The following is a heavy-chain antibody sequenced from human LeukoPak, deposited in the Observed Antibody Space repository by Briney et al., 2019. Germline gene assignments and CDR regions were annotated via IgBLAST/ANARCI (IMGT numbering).Heavy chain of an antibody. D-gene: IGHD6-19*01. CDR1: GGSISSGDYY. CDR2: IYYSGST. V-gene: IGHV4-30-4*08. CDR3: ARHVEIAVAGPIDY. Sequence: SETLSLTCTVSGGSISSGDYYWSWIRQPPGKGLEWIGYIYYSGSTYYDPSLKSRVTISVDTSKNQFSLKLSSVTAADTAVYYCARHVEIAVAGPIDYWGQGTLVTVSS. J-gene: IGHJ4*02.